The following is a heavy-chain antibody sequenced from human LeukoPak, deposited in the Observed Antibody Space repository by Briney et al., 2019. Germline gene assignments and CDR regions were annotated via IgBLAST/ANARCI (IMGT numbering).Heavy chain of an antibody. Sequence: GGSLRLSCAASGFTFSDHYMDWVRQAPGKGLEWVGRTRNKANSYTTEYAASVKGRFTISRDDSKNSLYLQMNSLKTEDTAVYYCARAFPPLGDAFDIWGQGTMVTVSS. CDR3: ARAFPPLGDAFDI. V-gene: IGHV3-72*01. J-gene: IGHJ3*02. CDR1: GFTFSDHY. CDR2: TRNKANSYTT. D-gene: IGHD3-10*01.